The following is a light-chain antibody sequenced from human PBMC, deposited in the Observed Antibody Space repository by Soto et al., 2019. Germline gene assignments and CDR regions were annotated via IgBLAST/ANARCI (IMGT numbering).Light chain of an antibody. Sequence: QSVLTQPPSASGTPGQRVTISCSGGSSNIGTNTVNWYQQLPGTAPKLLIYISDQRPSGVPDRFSGSKSGASASLAISGRQSEDEADYYCAAWDDSLNGPVFGGGTQLTVL. J-gene: IGLJ2*01. CDR2: ISD. CDR3: AAWDDSLNGPV. CDR1: SSNIGTNT. V-gene: IGLV1-44*01.